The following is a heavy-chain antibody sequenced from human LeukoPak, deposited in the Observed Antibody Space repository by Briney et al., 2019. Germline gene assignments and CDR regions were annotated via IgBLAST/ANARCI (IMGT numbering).Heavy chain of an antibody. V-gene: IGHV4-59*01. CDR1: GGSISSYY. J-gene: IGHJ4*02. D-gene: IGHD3-22*01. Sequence: SQTLSPTCTVSGGSISSYYWSWIRQPPGKGLEWIGYIYYSGSTNYNPSLKSRVTISVDTSKNQFSLKLSSVTAADTAVYYCARAQYYYDSSGSPTIDYWGQGTLVTVSS. CDR2: IYYSGST. CDR3: ARAQYYYDSSGSPTIDY.